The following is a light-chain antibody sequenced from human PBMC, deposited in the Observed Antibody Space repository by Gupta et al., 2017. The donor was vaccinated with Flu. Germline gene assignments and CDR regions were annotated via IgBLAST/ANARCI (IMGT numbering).Light chain of an antibody. Sequence: SFLYGSVGDIVTMTCRASQGVGTYSDWYKHKPGKGPQLLIYAACIWQRGVTSRFSGSGSGTESALTISSRQLEDFAPYNFHRLKGYPPLTFGQGTRLEIK. V-gene: IGKV1-9*01. CDR1: QGVGTY. J-gene: IGKJ5*01. CDR2: AAC. CDR3: HRLKGYPPLT.